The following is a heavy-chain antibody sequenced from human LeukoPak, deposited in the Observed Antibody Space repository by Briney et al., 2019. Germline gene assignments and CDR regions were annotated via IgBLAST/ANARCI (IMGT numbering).Heavy chain of an antibody. D-gene: IGHD3-10*01. CDR2: INHSGST. J-gene: IGHJ4*02. CDR3: ASPPNPMVRGVKRAFVY. Sequence: NTSETLSLTCAVYGGSFSGYYWSWIRQPPGKGLEWIGEINHSGSTNYNPSLKSRVTISVDTSKNQFSLKLSSVTAADTAVYYCASPPNPMVRGVKRAFVYWGQGTLVTVSS. CDR1: GGSFSGYY. V-gene: IGHV4-34*01.